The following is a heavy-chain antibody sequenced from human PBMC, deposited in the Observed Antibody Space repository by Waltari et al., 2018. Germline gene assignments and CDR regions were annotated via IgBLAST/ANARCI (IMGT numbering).Heavy chain of an antibody. V-gene: IGHV4-39*01. Sequence: QLQLQESGPGLVKPSETLSLTCTVSGGSISSSSYYWGWIRQPPGQGLEWIGSIYYSGSTYYNPSLKSRVTISVDTSKNQFSLKLSSVTAADTAVYYCARQDIVVVPAVGYYYYGMDVWGQGTTVTVSS. CDR3: ARQDIVVVPAVGYYYYGMDV. CDR2: IYYSGST. D-gene: IGHD2-2*01. J-gene: IGHJ6*02. CDR1: GGSISSSSYY.